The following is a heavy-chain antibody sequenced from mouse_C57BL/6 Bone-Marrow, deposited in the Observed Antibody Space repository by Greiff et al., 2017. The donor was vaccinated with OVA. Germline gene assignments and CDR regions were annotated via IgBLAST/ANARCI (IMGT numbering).Heavy chain of an antibody. D-gene: IGHD1-1*01. V-gene: IGHV5-4*01. CDR3: ARGDYYGSSSFDY. CDR2: ISDGGSYT. J-gene: IGHJ2*01. Sequence: EVQVVESGGGLVKPGGSLKLSCAASGFTFSSYAMSWVRQTPEKRLEWVATISDGGSYTYYPDNVKGRFTISRDNAKNNLYLQMSHLKSEDTARYYCARGDYYGSSSFDYWGQGTTLTVSS. CDR1: GFTFSSYA.